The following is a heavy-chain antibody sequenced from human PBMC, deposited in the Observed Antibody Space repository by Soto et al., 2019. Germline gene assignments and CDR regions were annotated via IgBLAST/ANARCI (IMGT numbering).Heavy chain of an antibody. D-gene: IGHD3-16*01. V-gene: IGHV1-8*01. Sequence: SXKVSFKASGYTXTSYHIHLVRQATGQGLEWMGWMNPNSGNTGYAQKFQGRVTMTRNTSISTAYMELSSLRSEDTAVYYCARGRVGYDYVWGSYALYRAYFDYWGQGTLATVS. CDR1: GYTXTSYH. CDR2: MNPNSGNT. J-gene: IGHJ4*02. CDR3: ARGRVGYDYVWGSYALYRAYFDY.